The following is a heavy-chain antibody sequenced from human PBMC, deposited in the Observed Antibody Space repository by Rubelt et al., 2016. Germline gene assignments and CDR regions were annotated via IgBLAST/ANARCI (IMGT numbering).Heavy chain of an antibody. V-gene: IGHV3-20*04. J-gene: IGHJ4*02. CDR1: GFTFDHYG. CDR3: ARDGSGSYYSDN. CDR2: INWVGGNT. D-gene: IGHD1-26*01. Sequence: EVQLVESGGRVVRPGGSLTLSCVASGFTFDHYGMSWVRQAPGKGLEWVSGINWVGGNTGYAGSMKGRFTISGDKAKMALYLQMSSLRAEDTALYYCARDGSGSYYSDNWGQGTRVTVSS.